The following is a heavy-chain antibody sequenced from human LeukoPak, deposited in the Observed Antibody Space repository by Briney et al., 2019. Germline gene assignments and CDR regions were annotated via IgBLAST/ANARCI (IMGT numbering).Heavy chain of an antibody. Sequence: SVKVSCKASGGTFTSYAISWVRQAPGQGLEWMGGIIPIFGTANYAQKFQGRVTITADESTSTAYMELSSLRSEDTAVYYCARDPGDGYNLGAFDIWGQGTMVTVSS. CDR2: IIPIFGTA. V-gene: IGHV1-69*13. J-gene: IGHJ3*02. CDR3: ARDPGDGYNLGAFDI. D-gene: IGHD5-24*01. CDR1: GGTFTSYA.